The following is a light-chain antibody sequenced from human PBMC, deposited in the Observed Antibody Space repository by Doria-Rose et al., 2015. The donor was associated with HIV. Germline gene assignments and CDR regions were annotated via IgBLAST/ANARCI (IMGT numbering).Light chain of an antibody. Sequence: EIVLTQSPGTLSLSPGERATLSCRASQSFSSTYLAWYQQKPGQAPSLLIYDGYTRATGIPDRFSASGSGTDFTLTLNRLEPEDFALYYCHQYGTSWTFGQGTKVEI. CDR3: HQYGTSWT. CDR1: QSFSSTY. V-gene: IGKV3-20*01. CDR2: DGY. J-gene: IGKJ1*01.